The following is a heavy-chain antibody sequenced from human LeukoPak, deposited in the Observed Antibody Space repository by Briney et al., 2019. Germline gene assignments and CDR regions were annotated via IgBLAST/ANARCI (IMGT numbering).Heavy chain of an antibody. V-gene: IGHV4-59*08. CDR3: ARRLADLSSGSPPPFDY. CDR2: IYYSGST. CDR1: GGSISSYY. Sequence: SETLSLTCTVSGGSISSYYWSWIRQPPGKGLEWIGYIYYSGSTNYNPSLKSRVTISVDTSKNQFSLKLSSVTAADTAVYYCARRLADLSSGSPPPFDYWGQGTLVTVSS. J-gene: IGHJ4*02. D-gene: IGHD6-25*01.